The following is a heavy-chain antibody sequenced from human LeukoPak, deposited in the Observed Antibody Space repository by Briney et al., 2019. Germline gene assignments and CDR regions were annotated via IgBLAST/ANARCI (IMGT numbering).Heavy chain of an antibody. Sequence: SETLSLTCAVYGGSFSGYYWSWIRQPPGKGLEWIGEINHSGSTNYNPSLKSRVTISVDTSKNQFSLKLSSVTAADTAVYYCARVLGSSPLVWGQGTLVTVSS. D-gene: IGHD2-15*01. J-gene: IGHJ4*02. CDR3: ARVLGSSPLV. V-gene: IGHV4-34*01. CDR1: GGSFSGYY. CDR2: INHSGST.